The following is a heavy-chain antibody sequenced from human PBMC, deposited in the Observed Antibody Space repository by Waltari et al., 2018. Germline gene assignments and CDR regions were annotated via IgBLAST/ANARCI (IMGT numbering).Heavy chain of an antibody. D-gene: IGHD2-2*01. CDR2: IKQDGSQT. CDR1: GFTFSRYW. J-gene: IGHJ6*02. V-gene: IGHV3-7*01. CDR3: ARLGYCSSANCFYGMDV. Sequence: EVQVVESGGGLVQPGGSLRLSCAASGFTFSRYWMSWVRQAPGKGLEWLANIKQDGSQTYYVDSVNGRFTISRDNAKNSLFLQMNSLRADDTAVYYCARLGYCSSANCFYGMDVWGQGTTVTVSS.